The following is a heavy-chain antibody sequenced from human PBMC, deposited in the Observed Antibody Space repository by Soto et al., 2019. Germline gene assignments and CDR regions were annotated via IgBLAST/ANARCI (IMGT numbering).Heavy chain of an antibody. CDR3: ARGSAAAGPYYFDS. V-gene: IGHV1-3*01. Sequence: ASVKVSCKASGFTFTTYAIHWVRQAPGQRLEWMGWINAGNGATKYSQNFQDRVTIARDTSANTAFMELSGLRSEDTAVYYCARGSAAAGPYYFDSWAQGTLVAVS. J-gene: IGHJ4*02. CDR1: GFTFTTYA. CDR2: INAGNGAT. D-gene: IGHD6-13*01.